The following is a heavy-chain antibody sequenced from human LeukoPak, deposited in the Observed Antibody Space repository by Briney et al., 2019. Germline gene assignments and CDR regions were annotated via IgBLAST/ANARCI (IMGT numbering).Heavy chain of an antibody. J-gene: IGHJ4*02. CDR3: ARVAEQHLDYYFDY. V-gene: IGHV1-18*01. CDR1: GYTFTGYG. Sequence: ASVKVSCKASGYTFTGYGISWVRQAPGQGLEWMGWISAYNGDTKYAQKFQGRVTMTTDTSTSTAYMELRSLRSDDTAVYYCARVAEQHLDYYFDYWGQETLVTVSS. D-gene: IGHD1-1*01. CDR2: ISAYNGDT.